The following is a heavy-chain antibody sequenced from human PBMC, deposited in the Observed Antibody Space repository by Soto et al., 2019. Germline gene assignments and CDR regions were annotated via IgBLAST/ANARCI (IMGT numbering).Heavy chain of an antibody. D-gene: IGHD2-15*01. CDR1: GFTFSSYS. Sequence: EVQLVESGGGLVKPGGSLRLSCAASGFTFSSYSLNWVRQDPGKGLEWVSSITSSGASIYYADSVKGRFTISRDNAKNSLYLQMNSLRAEDTAVYYCARDGSEGSGEIGYYYYMDVWGKGTTATVSS. V-gene: IGHV3-21*01. CDR3: ARDGSEGSGEIGYYYYMDV. J-gene: IGHJ6*03. CDR2: ITSSGASI.